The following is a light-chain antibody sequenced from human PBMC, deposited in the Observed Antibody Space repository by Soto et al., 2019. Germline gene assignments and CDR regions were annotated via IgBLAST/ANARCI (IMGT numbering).Light chain of an antibody. Sequence: EIVMTQSPATLSVSPGERATLSCRASQSVSSKLAWFQQKPGQAPSLLIYGVSTRATGVPVRFSGSGSGTEFTLTVNSLQSEDFAVYYCQQYNNWPQTFGHGTKLESK. CDR1: QSVSSK. CDR2: GVS. V-gene: IGKV3-15*01. CDR3: QQYNNWPQT. J-gene: IGKJ2*01.